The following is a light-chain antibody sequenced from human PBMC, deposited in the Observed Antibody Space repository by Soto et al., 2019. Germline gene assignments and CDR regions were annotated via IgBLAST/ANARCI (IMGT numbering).Light chain of an antibody. CDR3: QQYYSTPRT. J-gene: IGKJ1*01. CDR1: QSVLYSSNNKNY. Sequence: DIVMTQSPDSLAVSLGERATINCKSSQSVLYSSNNKNYFAWYQQKPGQPPKLLIYWASTRESGVPDRFSGSGSGTDFTLTICSLQAEDVAVYYCQQYYSTPRTFGQGTKVEIK. CDR2: WAS. V-gene: IGKV4-1*01.